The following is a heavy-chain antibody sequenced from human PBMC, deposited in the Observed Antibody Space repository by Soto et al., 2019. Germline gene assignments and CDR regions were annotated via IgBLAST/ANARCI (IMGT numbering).Heavy chain of an antibody. CDR1: GFTFSNAW. J-gene: IGHJ4*02. CDR3: IHGSGWYDY. V-gene: IGHV3-15*01. D-gene: IGHD6-19*01. Sequence: GGSLRLSCAASGFTFSNAWMSWVRQGPGKGLEWVGLIKSKTYGETTDYSAPVKGRFTISRDDSKNTLYLQLNSLKNEDTAVYYCIHGSGWYDYWGQGTLVTVSS. CDR2: IKSKTYGETT.